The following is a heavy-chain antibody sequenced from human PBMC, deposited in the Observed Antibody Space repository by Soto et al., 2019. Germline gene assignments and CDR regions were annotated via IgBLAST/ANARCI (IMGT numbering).Heavy chain of an antibody. V-gene: IGHV4-39*01. CDR3: ATQPGSSASNS. D-gene: IGHD6-6*01. J-gene: IGHJ5*01. CDR2: IYSTGST. CDR1: GGSIRGNSYY. Sequence: PSETLSLTCTVSGGSIRGNSYYWGWIPQPQGQGRDWIASIYSTGSTFYYPSLRGRVTISVYTTKNQFSLNSDSVTASAMARYYCATQPGSSASNSRGQGTLVTVSS.